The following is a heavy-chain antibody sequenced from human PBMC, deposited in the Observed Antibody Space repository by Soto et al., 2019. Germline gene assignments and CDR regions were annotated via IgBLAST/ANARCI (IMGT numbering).Heavy chain of an antibody. D-gene: IGHD3-16*01. V-gene: IGHV4-61*01. Sequence: SETLSLTCTVSGGSVSSGSYYWSWIRQPPGKGLEWIGYIYYSGSTNYNPSLKSRVTISVDTSKNQFSLKLSSVTAADTAVYYCARQTTSVGYFDYWGQGTLVTVSS. J-gene: IGHJ4*02. CDR3: ARQTTSVGYFDY. CDR1: GGSVSSGSYY. CDR2: IYYSGST.